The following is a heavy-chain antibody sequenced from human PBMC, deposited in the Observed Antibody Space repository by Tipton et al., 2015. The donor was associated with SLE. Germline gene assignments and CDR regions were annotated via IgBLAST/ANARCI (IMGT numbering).Heavy chain of an antibody. CDR3: ARGLVGGGGFDY. V-gene: IGHV4-34*01. J-gene: IGHJ4*02. CDR1: GGSFSGYY. CDR2: INHSGSN. Sequence: TLSLTCAVYGGSFSGYYWSWIRQPPGEGLEWIGEINHSGSNNYNPSLKSQVTISVDTSKNQFSLKLSSVTAADTAVYYCARGLVGGGGFDYWGQGTLVTVSS. D-gene: IGHD3-16*01.